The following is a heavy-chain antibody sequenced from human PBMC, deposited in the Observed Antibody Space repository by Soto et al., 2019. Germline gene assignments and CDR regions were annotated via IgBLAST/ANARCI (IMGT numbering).Heavy chain of an antibody. D-gene: IGHD1-7*01. Sequence: ASVKVSCKASGYTFTSYYMHWVRQAPGQGLEWMGIINPSGGSTSYAQKFQGRVTMTRDTSTSTVYMELSSLRSEDTAVYYCARDSPLELRYTAFDIWGQGTMVTVSS. CDR1: GYTFTSYY. CDR3: ARDSPLELRYTAFDI. J-gene: IGHJ3*02. CDR2: INPSGGST. V-gene: IGHV1-46*03.